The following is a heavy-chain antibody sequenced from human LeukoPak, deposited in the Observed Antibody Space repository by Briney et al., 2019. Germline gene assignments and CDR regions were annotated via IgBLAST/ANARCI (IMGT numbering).Heavy chain of an antibody. CDR1: GGSISGYY. V-gene: IGHV4-59*12. J-gene: IGHJ4*02. Sequence: PSETLSLTCSVSGGSISGYYWSWIRQPPGKGLEWIGYIYFTGTTNYNPSLKSRVTISVDTSKNQFSLKLSSVTAADTAVYYCAREAGSGYFYFDYWGQGTLVTVSS. D-gene: IGHD3-3*01. CDR3: AREAGSGYFYFDY. CDR2: IYFTGTT.